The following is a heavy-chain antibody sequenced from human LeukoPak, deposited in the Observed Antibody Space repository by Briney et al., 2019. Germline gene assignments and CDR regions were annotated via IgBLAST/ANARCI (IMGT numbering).Heavy chain of an antibody. CDR1: GFNFSSFG. J-gene: IGHJ4*02. Sequence: PGGSLRLSCAASGFNFSSFGMHWVRQAPGEGLEWVAYIGYTGTNTYYADSVKGRFTISRDNSKNTVHLQMNSLRAADTALYSCARDLTGKYCIAYWGQGTLVTVSS. CDR2: IGYTGTNT. D-gene: IGHD2-8*02. V-gene: IGHV3-30*02. CDR3: ARDLTGKYCIAY.